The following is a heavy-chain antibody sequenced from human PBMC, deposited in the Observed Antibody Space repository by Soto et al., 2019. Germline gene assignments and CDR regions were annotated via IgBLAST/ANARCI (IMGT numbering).Heavy chain of an antibody. V-gene: IGHV3-11*01. J-gene: IGHJ4*02. Sequence: PGGAPRLSCGAPGFTLCGHYIHWIPPAPGKGLEWISYISGNGEVIQYASSARGRFTISRDNAENSVYLEMESLRDEDTALYYCARDVDADFRTDFDYWGRGTLVTVSS. CDR1: GFTLCGHY. CDR2: ISGNGEVI. CDR3: ARDVDADFRTDFDY. D-gene: IGHD4-17*01.